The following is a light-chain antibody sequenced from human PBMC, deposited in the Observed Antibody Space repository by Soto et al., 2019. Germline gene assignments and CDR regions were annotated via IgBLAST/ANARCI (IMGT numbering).Light chain of an antibody. CDR1: QGISSY. V-gene: IGKV1-9*01. CDR3: QQLNSYRT. CDR2: AAS. J-gene: IGKJ1*01. Sequence: IQLTQSPSSLSASVGDRATITCRASQGISSYLAWYQQKPGKAPKLLIYAASTLQSGVPSRFSGSGSGTDFTLTISSLQPEDFATYYCQQLNSYRTFGQGTKVDIK.